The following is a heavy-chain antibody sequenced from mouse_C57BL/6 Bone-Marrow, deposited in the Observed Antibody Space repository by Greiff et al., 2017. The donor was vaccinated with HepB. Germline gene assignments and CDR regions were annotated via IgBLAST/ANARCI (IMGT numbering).Heavy chain of an antibody. Sequence: VQLKQSGPGMVKPSQSLSLTCTVTGYSITSGYDWHWIRHFPGNKLEWMGYISYSGSTNYNPSLKSRISITHDTSKNHFFLKLNSVTTEDTATYYCARASYYFDYWGQGTTLTVSS. V-gene: IGHV3-1*01. CDR3: ARASYYFDY. J-gene: IGHJ2*01. CDR1: GYSITSGYD. D-gene: IGHD3-1*01. CDR2: ISYSGST.